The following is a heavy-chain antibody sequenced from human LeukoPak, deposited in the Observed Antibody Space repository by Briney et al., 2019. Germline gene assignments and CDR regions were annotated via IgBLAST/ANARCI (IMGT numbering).Heavy chain of an antibody. CDR2: ISWNSGSI. CDR3: AKGSSWFLPFDY. Sequence: PGGSLRLSCAASGFTFDDYAMHWVRQAPGKGLEWVSGISWNSGSIGYADSVKGRFTISRDNAKNPLYLQMNSLRAEDTALYYCAKGSSWFLPFDYWGQGTLVTVSS. CDR1: GFTFDDYA. D-gene: IGHD6-13*01. V-gene: IGHV3-9*01. J-gene: IGHJ4*02.